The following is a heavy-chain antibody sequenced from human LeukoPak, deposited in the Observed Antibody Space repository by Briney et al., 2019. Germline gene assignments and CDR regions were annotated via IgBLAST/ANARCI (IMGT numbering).Heavy chain of an antibody. J-gene: IGHJ4*02. CDR2: INSDGSST. CDR3: ARAPYYYDSSGYYGF. CDR1: GFTFSSYW. V-gene: IGHV3-74*01. Sequence: GGSLRLSCAASGFTFSSYWMHWVRQAPGKGLVWVSRINSDGSSTSYADSVKGRFTISRDSAKNTLYLQMNSLRAEDTAVYYCARAPYYYDSSGYYGFWGQGTLVTVSS. D-gene: IGHD3-22*01.